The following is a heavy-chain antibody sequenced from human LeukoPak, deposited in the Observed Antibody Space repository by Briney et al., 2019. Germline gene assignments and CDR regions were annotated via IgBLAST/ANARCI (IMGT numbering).Heavy chain of an antibody. CDR3: AKAGSIRFDY. V-gene: IGHV3-23*01. CDR2: ISGRDGGT. D-gene: IGHD1-26*01. J-gene: IGHJ4*02. CDR1: GFSFSSYA. Sequence: AGGSLRLSCAASGFSFSSYAMSWVRQAPGKGLEWVSGISGRDGGTYYADSVKGRFTISRDNSKNTLYLQMNSLRAEDTAIYYCAKAGSIRFDYWGQGTLVTVSS.